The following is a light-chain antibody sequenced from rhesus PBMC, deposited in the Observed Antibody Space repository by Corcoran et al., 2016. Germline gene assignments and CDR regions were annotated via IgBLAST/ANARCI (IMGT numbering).Light chain of an antibody. V-gene: IGKV1S14*01. Sequence: DIKMTQSPSSMSASVGDTVTITCRASQGISHYLAWYQQKPGKAPKPLIYYASNLESGVPYRVSGSGSSTDFTLTIISLQPEDVTIYYCQQHNIYPLTFGQGTKVEIK. CDR2: YAS. CDR3: QQHNIYPLT. CDR1: QGISHY. J-gene: IGKJ1*01.